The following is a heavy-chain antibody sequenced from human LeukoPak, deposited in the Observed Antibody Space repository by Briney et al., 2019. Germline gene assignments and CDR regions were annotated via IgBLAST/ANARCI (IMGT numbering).Heavy chain of an antibody. CDR1: GVSISSYY. CDR3: ARYSSGSLGYYYGMDV. Sequence: PSETLSLTCTVSGVSISSYYWSWIRQPAGKGLEWIGRIYTSGSTNYNPSLKSRVTMSVDMSKNQFSLKLTSVTAADTAVYYCARYSSGSLGYYYGMDVWRQGTTVTVSS. D-gene: IGHD6-19*01. V-gene: IGHV4-4*07. J-gene: IGHJ6*02. CDR2: IYTSGST.